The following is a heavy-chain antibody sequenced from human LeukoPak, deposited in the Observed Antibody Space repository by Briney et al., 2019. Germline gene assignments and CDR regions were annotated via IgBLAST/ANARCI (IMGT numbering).Heavy chain of an antibody. J-gene: IGHJ4*02. V-gene: IGHV3-7*01. CDR3: TGRHQAYSRTY. CDR1: AFTFSNYW. D-gene: IGHD4-11*01. CDR2: IDQEGGEK. Sequence: PGGSLRLSCRASAFTFSNYWMTWVRQAPGKGLEWVANIDQEGGEKRYVDSVRGRFTISRDNAQNLLFLQMNRLRVEDTAVYYCTGRHQAYSRTYWGQGTLVTVSS.